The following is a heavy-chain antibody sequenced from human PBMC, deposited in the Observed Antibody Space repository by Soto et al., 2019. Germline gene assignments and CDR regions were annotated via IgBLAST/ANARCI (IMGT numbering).Heavy chain of an antibody. CDR3: ARDLTSVRGS. CDR2: IIPIFDAT. D-gene: IGHD3-10*01. CDR1: GGTFSRHS. Sequence: QVQMVQSGAEVKKPGSSARVSCKVSGGTFSRHSISWVRQAPGQGLEWMGGIIPIFDATQYAQKFQGRLTITADESTTTFPMDLSGLRPEDTAIYYCARDLTSVRGSWGQGTLVSV. J-gene: IGHJ4*02. V-gene: IGHV1-69*01.